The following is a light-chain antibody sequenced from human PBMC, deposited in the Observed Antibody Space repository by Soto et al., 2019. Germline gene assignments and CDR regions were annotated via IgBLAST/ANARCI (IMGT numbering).Light chain of an antibody. J-gene: IGKJ5*01. Sequence: PWVLSSSIGATVTITCRASKAISNYLNWYQQKPGKAPNLLIFGAKTLQSGVPSRFSGSGYGTDFNLTITPLQPEDVGIYYCQQCHATPLTLGQGTRLEIK. V-gene: IGKV1-39*01. CDR1: KAISNY. CDR3: QQCHATPLT. CDR2: GAK.